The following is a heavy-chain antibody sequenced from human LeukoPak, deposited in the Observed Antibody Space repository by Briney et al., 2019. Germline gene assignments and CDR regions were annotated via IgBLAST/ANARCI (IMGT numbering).Heavy chain of an antibody. V-gene: IGHV3-30*02. CDR2: IRYDGSNK. CDR1: GFTFSSYG. J-gene: IGHJ4*02. D-gene: IGHD3-10*01. Sequence: QPGGSLRLSCAASGFTFSSYGMHWVRQAPGKGLEWVAIIRYDGSNKYYADSVKGRFTISRDNSKNTLYLQMNSLRAEDTAVYYCAKDRYGSGSYYYFDYWGQGTLVTVSS. CDR3: AKDRYGSGSYYYFDY.